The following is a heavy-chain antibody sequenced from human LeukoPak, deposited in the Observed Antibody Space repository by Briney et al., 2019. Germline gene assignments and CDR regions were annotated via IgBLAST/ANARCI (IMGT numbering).Heavy chain of an antibody. CDR3: ARGDLWLGH. V-gene: IGHV3-33*01. J-gene: IGHJ4*02. CDR1: GFTFSSYG. CDR2: IWYDGSKT. D-gene: IGHD3-10*01. Sequence: PGGSLRLSCAASGFTFSSYGMHWVRQAPGKGLEWVAVIWYDGSKTYYADSVKGRFTISRDNSKNTLYLQMSSLRVEDTAVYYCARGDLWLGHWGQGSLVTVSP.